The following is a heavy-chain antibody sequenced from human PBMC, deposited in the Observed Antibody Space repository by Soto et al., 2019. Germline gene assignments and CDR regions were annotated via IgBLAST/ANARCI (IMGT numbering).Heavy chain of an antibody. CDR1: GFTFSNAW. Sequence: GGSLRLSCAASGFTFSNAWMSWVRQAPGKGLEWVGRIKSKTDGGTTDYAAPVKGRFTISRDDSKNTLYLQMNSLKTEDTAVYYCTTGGDIVVVPAATGPDNWFDPWGQGTLVTGLL. CDR2: IKSKTDGGTT. J-gene: IGHJ5*02. CDR3: TTGGDIVVVPAATGPDNWFDP. D-gene: IGHD2-2*01. V-gene: IGHV3-15*01.